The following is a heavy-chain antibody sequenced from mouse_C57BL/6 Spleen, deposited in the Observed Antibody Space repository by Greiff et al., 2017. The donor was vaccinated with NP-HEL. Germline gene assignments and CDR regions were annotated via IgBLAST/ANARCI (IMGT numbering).Heavy chain of an antibody. D-gene: IGHD2-2*01. J-gene: IGHJ3*01. Sequence: EVQLQPSGPELVKPGASVKISCKASGYSFTGYYMNWVKQSPEKSLEWIGEINSSTGGTTYNQKFKAKATLTVDKSSSTAYMQLKSLTSEDSAVYYCARYGYAAWFAYWGQGTLVTVSA. V-gene: IGHV1-42*01. CDR2: INSSTGGT. CDR3: ARYGYAAWFAY. CDR1: GYSFTGYY.